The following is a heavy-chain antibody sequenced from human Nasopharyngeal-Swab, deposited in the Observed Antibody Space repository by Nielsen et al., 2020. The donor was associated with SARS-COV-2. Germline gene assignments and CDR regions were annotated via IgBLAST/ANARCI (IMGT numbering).Heavy chain of an antibody. V-gene: IGHV3-53*01. J-gene: IGHJ4*02. Sequence: GGSLRLSCAASGFTVGSNYMSWVRQAPGKGLEWVSVIYYDGNTFYADSVKGRFTISRDNSKNTLYLQMTSLRAEDTALYYCTRDSRDCDGDVCYWGGADYWGQGTLVTVSS. CDR2: IYYDGNT. CDR3: TRDSRDCDGDVCYWGGADY. CDR1: GFTVGSNY. D-gene: IGHD4-17*01.